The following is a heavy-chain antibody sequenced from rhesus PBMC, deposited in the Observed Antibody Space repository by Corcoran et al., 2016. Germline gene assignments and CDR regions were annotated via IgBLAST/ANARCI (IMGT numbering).Heavy chain of an antibody. J-gene: IGHJ4*01. CDR2: IADKANGGTA. CDR3: AREGAAEGVQFDY. Sequence: VQLVESGGGLVQPGGSLRVSCAASGFTFSDYYMQWVRQARGKGLEWVGIIADKANGGTAEYAASVKGRFTISRDDSKSIASLQMNSLKTEETALYYCAREGAAEGVQFDYWGQGVLVTVSS. CDR1: GFTFSDYY. V-gene: IGHV3-116*01. D-gene: IGHD5-24*01.